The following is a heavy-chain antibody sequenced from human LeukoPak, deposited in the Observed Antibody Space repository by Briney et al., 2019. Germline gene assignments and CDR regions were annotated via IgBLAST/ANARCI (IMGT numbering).Heavy chain of an antibody. J-gene: IGHJ4*02. Sequence: SETLSLTCTVSGGSISGYYWSWIRQPPGKGLEWIGFIYTSGSINYNPSLKSRVTISVDTSKNQFSLKLSSVTAADTAVYYYARHGGGSSSWYSVGYWGQGTLVTVSS. D-gene: IGHD6-13*01. V-gene: IGHV4-4*09. CDR3: ARHGGGSSSWYSVGY. CDR2: IYTSGSI. CDR1: GGSISGYY.